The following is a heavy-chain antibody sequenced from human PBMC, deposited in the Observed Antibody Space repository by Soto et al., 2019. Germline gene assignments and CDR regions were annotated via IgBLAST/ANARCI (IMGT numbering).Heavy chain of an antibody. CDR1: GYTFTTLG. D-gene: IGHD2-21*02. CDR2: ISANNGNT. CDR3: ATAPAIVVVPALDNSYYVMD. V-gene: IGHV1-18*01. Sequence: ASVKVSWKAAGYTFTTLGISWVRQAPGQGLERVGWISANNGNTKYSQKFQGRVSLTTETSASTAYMELSNLRSDDTAVYFCATAPAIVVVPALDNSYYVMD. J-gene: IGHJ6*01.